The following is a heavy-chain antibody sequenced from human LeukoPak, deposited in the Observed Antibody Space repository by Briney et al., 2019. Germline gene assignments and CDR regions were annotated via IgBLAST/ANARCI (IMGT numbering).Heavy chain of an antibody. J-gene: IGHJ4*02. CDR3: ARVSTDPHYGLWSPRRAHYFDY. D-gene: IGHD3-10*01. CDR1: GVSISSYY. CDR2: IHTSGST. Sequence: PSETLSLTCNVSGVSISSYYWSWIRQPAGKGLEWIGRIHTSGSTNYNPSLKSRVTMSVDTSKNQFSLKLSSVTAADTAVYYCARVSTDPHYGLWSPRRAHYFDYWGQGTLVTVSS. V-gene: IGHV4-4*07.